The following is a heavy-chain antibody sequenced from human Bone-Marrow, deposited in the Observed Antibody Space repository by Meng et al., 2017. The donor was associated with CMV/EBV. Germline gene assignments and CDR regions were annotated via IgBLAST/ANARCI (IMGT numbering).Heavy chain of an antibody. V-gene: IGHV3-30*02. CDR3: AREPTDENDY. CDR1: GFTFSNYD. J-gene: IGHJ4*02. CDR2: VRNDGINK. Sequence: GESLKISCAASGFTFSNYDMHWVRQAPGKGLEWVAFVRNDGINKYYRDSVKGRFTISRDNSKNTLYLQMNSLRAEDTAVYYCAREPTDENDYWGQGTLVTVSS.